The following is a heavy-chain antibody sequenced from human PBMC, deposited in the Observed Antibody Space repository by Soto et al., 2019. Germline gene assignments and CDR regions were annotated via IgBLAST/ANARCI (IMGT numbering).Heavy chain of an antibody. Sequence: GGSLRLSCAASGFTFSSYGMHWVRQAPGKGLEWVAVIWYDGSNKYYADSVKGRFTTSRDNSKNTLYLQMNSLRAEDTAVYYCAVLDTSSQSYYYYGMDVWAKGPRSPSP. D-gene: IGHD5-18*01. CDR3: AVLDTSSQSYYYYGMDV. CDR2: IWYDGSNK. J-gene: IGHJ6*02. V-gene: IGHV3-33*01. CDR1: GFTFSSYG.